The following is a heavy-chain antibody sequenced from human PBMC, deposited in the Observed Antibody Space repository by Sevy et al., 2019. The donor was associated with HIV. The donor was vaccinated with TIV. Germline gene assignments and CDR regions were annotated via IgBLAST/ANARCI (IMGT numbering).Heavy chain of an antibody. D-gene: IGHD6-19*01. V-gene: IGHV3-23*01. CDR2: ISGSGGST. Sequence: GGSLRLSCAASGFTFSTYGLSWVRQAPGKVLEWVSAISGSGGSTYYADSVKGRFTISRDNSKNTLYLKMNSLRAEDTAVYYGATHRGQWLFTAVFDYWGQGTLVTVSS. CDR3: ATHRGQWLFTAVFDY. J-gene: IGHJ4*02. CDR1: GFTFSTYG.